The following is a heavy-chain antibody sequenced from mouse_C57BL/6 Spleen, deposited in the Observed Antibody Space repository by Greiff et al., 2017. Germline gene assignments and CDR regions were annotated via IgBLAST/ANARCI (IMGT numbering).Heavy chain of an antibody. J-gene: IGHJ1*03. V-gene: IGHV3-8*01. CDR1: GYSITSDY. CDR3: TRSPRYYFDV. Sequence: EVQRVESGPGLAKPSQTLSLTCSVTGYSITSDYWNWIRKFPGHKLEYMGYISYSGSTYNNPSLKSRISIIRDTSKNQYYLQLNSVATEYAATYYCTRSPRYYFDVWGTGTTVTVSS. CDR2: ISYSGST.